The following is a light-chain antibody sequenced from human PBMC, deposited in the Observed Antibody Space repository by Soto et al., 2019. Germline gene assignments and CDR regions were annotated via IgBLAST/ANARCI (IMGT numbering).Light chain of an antibody. CDR2: EVN. CDR3: SSYADTNNLV. Sequence: QSALTQPPSASGSPGQSVTISCTGTRSDIGGYNFVSWYQQHPGKAPKLMIDEVNKRPSGVPDRFSGSKSGNTASLTVSGLQAEAEADYYCSSYADTNNLVFGGGTKLSVL. V-gene: IGLV2-8*01. CDR1: RSDIGGYNF. J-gene: IGLJ2*01.